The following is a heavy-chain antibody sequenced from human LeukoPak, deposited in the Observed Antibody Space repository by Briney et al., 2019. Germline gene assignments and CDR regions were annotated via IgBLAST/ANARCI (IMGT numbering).Heavy chain of an antibody. CDR1: GYRFTSYW. CDR2: IYPGDSDT. CDR3: ARAAAGALYYYYYGMDG. Sequence: GASLQISCKGSGYRFTSYWIGWGRPLPGKGLEGMGIIYPGDSDTRYSPSFQGQVTISADKSISTAYLQLSSLKASDTAMYYCARAAAGALYYYYYGMDGWGQGTTVTVSS. V-gene: IGHV5-51*01. D-gene: IGHD6-13*01. J-gene: IGHJ6*02.